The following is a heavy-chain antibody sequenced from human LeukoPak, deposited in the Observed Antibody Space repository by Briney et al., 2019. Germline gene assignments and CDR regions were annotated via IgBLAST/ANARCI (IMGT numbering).Heavy chain of an antibody. Sequence: PGGSLRLSWAASGFTFNSDSMNWVRQAPGKGLEWVSSISGSSSQLYYVDSVKGRFPISRDNAKTVLYLQMNSLSAEDTAVYHCATGPKDYYYMDVWGKGTTVTISS. CDR3: ATGPKDYYYMDV. CDR1: GFTFNSDS. J-gene: IGHJ6*03. CDR2: ISGSSSQL. V-gene: IGHV3-21*01.